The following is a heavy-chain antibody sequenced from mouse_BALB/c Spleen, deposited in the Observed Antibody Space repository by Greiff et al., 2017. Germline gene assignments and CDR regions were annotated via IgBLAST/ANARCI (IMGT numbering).Heavy chain of an antibody. V-gene: IGHV5-17*02. D-gene: IGHD2-10*02. CDR2: ISSGSSTN. CDR3: AKRGDLVSYAMDY. J-gene: IGHJ4*01. CDR1: GFTFSSFG. Sequence: EVQRVESGGGLVQPGGSRKLSCAASGFTFSSFGMHWVRQAPEKGLEWVAYISSGSSTNYYADTVKGRFTISRDNPKNTLFLQMTSLRSEDTAMYDCAKRGDLVSYAMDYWGQGTSVTVSS.